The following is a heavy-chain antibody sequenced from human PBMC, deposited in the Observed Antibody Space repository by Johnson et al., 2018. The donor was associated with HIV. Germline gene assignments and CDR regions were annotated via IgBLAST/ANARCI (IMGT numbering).Heavy chain of an antibody. J-gene: IGHJ3*02. D-gene: IGHD3-22*01. CDR2: ISYDGSNK. V-gene: IGHV3-30*04. CDR3: ARHYYDSSGYSLDAFDI. CDR1: GFTFSSYA. Sequence: QVQLVESGGGVVQPGRSLRLSCAASGFTFSSYAMHWVRQAPGKGLEWVTLISYDGSNKYYADSVTGRFTISRDNSKNTLYLQMNSLRAEDTAVYYCARHYYDSSGYSLDAFDIWGQGTMVTVSS.